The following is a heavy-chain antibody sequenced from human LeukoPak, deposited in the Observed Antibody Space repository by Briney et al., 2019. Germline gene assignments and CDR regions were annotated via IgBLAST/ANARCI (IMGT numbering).Heavy chain of an antibody. Sequence: PGRSLRVSCAASGFTVSSNYMSWVRQAPGKGLEWVSVLYTGGTTYYADSVKGRFTISRDNSKNTVYLDMSSLRAEDTAVYYCARAVDIVATTPFDLWGQGTMVTVSS. D-gene: IGHD5-12*01. J-gene: IGHJ3*01. CDR2: LYTGGTT. CDR1: GFTVSSNY. V-gene: IGHV3-66*01. CDR3: ARAVDIVATTPFDL.